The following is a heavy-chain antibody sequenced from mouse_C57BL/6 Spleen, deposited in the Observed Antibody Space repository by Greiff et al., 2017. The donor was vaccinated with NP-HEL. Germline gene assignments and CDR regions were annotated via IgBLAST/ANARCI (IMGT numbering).Heavy chain of an antibody. CDR2: IHPNSGST. CDR1: GYTFTSYW. V-gene: IGHV1-64*01. J-gene: IGHJ4*01. CDR3: ARNDAMDY. Sequence: VQLVESGAELVKPGASVKLSCKASGYTFTSYWMHWVKQRPGQGLEWIGMIHPNSGSTNYNEKFKSKATLTVDKSYSTAYMQLSSLTSEDSAVYYCARNDAMDYWGQGTSVTVSS.